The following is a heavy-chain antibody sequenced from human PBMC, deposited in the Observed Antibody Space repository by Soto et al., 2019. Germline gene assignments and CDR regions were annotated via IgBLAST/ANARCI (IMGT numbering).Heavy chain of an antibody. J-gene: IGHJ6*03. CDR3: ARAFPNPMVWFDYYMDV. V-gene: IGHV3-74*01. D-gene: IGHD3-10*01. CDR1: GFTFSSYW. CDR2: INSDGSST. Sequence: GGSLRLSCAASGFTFSSYWMHWVRQAPGKGLVWVSRINSDGSSTSYADSVKGRFTISRDNAKNTLYLQMNSLRAEDTAVYYCARAFPNPMVWFDYYMDVWGKGTTVTVSS.